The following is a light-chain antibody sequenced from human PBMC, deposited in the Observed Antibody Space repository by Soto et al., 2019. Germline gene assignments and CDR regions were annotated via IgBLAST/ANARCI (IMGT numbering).Light chain of an antibody. Sequence: QTVLTQPAPLSGSPGQSITISCTGTSSDLAIYNYVSWYQQQPGKAPKLMIYQVTNRPSGVSNRFSGSRSGNTASLTLSGLQAEDEADYSCSSYTDSSNYVFGTGTKVTVL. V-gene: IGLV2-14*01. CDR1: SSDLAIYNY. CDR2: QVT. J-gene: IGLJ1*01. CDR3: SSYTDSSNYV.